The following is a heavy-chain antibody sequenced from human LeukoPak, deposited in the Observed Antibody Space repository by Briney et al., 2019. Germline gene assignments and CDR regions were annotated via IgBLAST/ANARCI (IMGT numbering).Heavy chain of an antibody. CDR3: ARELTLRWFDP. CDR2: IWYDGSNK. D-gene: IGHD2-15*01. Sequence: GGSLRLSCAASGFTFSSYGMHWVRQAPGKGLEWVAVIWYDGSNKYYADSVKGRFTISRDNSKNTLYLQMNSLRAEDTAVYYCARELTLRWFDPWGQGTLVTVSS. V-gene: IGHV3-33*01. J-gene: IGHJ5*02. CDR1: GFTFSSYG.